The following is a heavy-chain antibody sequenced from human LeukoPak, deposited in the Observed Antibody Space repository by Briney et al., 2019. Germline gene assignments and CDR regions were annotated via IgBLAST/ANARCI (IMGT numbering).Heavy chain of an antibody. D-gene: IGHD3-16*02. CDR3: ARDWSSFLGELSLGYFDY. J-gene: IGHJ4*02. V-gene: IGHV3-7*03. CDR1: GFIFSSYW. CDR2: IKQDGSGK. Sequence: GGSLRLSCAASGFIFSSYWMSWVRQAPGKGLEWVANIKQDGSGKYYVDSVKGRFTISRDNAKNSLYLQMNSLRAEDTAVYYCARDWSSFLGELSLGYFDYWGQGTLVTVSS.